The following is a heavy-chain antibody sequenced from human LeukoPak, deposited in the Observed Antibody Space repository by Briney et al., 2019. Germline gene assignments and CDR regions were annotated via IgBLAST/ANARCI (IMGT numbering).Heavy chain of an antibody. Sequence: ASVKVSCKASGYTFTGYYIHWVRQAPGQGLEWMGRINPNNGGTNYAQKFQGRGTMTRDMSMSTAYMELSRLRSVDTAVYYCAGEDNSSGYRPFDIWGQGTVVTVPS. CDR1: GYTFTGYY. CDR2: INPNNGGT. J-gene: IGHJ3*02. D-gene: IGHD3-22*01. V-gene: IGHV1-2*06. CDR3: AGEDNSSGYRPFDI.